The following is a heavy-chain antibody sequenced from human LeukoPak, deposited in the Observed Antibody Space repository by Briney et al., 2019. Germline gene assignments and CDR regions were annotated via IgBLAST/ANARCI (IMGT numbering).Heavy chain of an antibody. V-gene: IGHV4-38-2*02. D-gene: IGHD1-26*01. Sequence: SETLSLTCTVSGYSISSGYYWGWIRQPPGKGLEWIGSIYHSGSTYYNPSLKSRVTISVDTSKNQFSLKLSSVTAADAAVYYCARDTGIVGATSFWYFDLWGRGTLVTVSS. CDR3: ARDTGIVGATSFWYFDL. J-gene: IGHJ2*01. CDR2: IYHSGST. CDR1: GYSISSGYY.